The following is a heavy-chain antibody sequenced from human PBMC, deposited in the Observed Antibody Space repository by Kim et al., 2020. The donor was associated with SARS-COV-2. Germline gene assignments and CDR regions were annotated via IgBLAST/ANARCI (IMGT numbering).Heavy chain of an antibody. CDR2: INHSGST. Sequence: SETLSLTCAVYGGSFSGYYWSWIRQPPGKGLEWIGEINHSGSTNYNPSLKSRVTISVDTSKNQFSLKLSSVTAADTAVYYCARVQTVRTGDYWGQGTLVTVSS. V-gene: IGHV4-34*01. J-gene: IGHJ4*02. CDR3: ARVQTVRTGDY. D-gene: IGHD4-17*01. CDR1: GGSFSGYY.